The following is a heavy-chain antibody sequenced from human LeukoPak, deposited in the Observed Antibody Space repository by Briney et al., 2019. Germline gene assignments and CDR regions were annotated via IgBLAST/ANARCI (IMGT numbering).Heavy chain of an antibody. CDR2: IRCDGTIK. CDR1: GFTFSNYA. D-gene: IGHD4-17*01. CDR3: AKDPLTCGDYGWYFDL. Sequence: GGSLRLSCAASGFTFSNYAMHWVRQAPGKGLEWVAFIRCDGTIKYYADSVKGRFTIPRDNSKSTLYLHMDSLRPEDTAHYYCAKDPLTCGDYGWYFDLWGRGTLVTVSS. J-gene: IGHJ2*01. V-gene: IGHV3-30*02.